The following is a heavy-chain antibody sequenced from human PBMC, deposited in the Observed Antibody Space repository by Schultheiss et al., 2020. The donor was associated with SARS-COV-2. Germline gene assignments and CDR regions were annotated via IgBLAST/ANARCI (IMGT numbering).Heavy chain of an antibody. J-gene: IGHJ6*02. V-gene: IGHV3-30*03. D-gene: IGHD3-10*01. Sequence: GGSLRLSCAASGFTFSSNGMHWVRQAPGKGLEWVAVTSNDGSKKYYADSVKGRFTISRDNSKNTLYLQMNSLRAEDTAVYYCARGTSYYYASGGVDVWGQGTTVTVPS. CDR1: GFTFSSNG. CDR2: TSNDGSKK. CDR3: ARGTSYYYASGGVDV.